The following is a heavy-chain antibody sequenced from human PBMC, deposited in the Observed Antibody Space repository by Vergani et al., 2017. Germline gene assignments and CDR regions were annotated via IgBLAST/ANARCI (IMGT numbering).Heavy chain of an antibody. V-gene: IGHV1-69*02. CDR1: GGTFSSYT. Sequence: QVQLGQSGAEVKKPGSSVKVSCKASGGTFSSYTISWVRQAPGQGLEWMGRIIPILGIANYAQKYQGRVTITADKSTSTAYMELSSLRSEDTGVYYCATDPRVYCSGGSCYAPYYCMDVWGQGTTVTVSS. J-gene: IGHJ6*02. CDR3: ATDPRVYCSGGSCYAPYYCMDV. CDR2: IIPILGIA. D-gene: IGHD2-15*01.